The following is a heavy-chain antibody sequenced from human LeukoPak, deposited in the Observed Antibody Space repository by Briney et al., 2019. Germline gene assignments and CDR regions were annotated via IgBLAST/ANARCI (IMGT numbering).Heavy chain of an antibody. CDR3: AARGMATIP. Sequence: GGSLRLSCAASGFTFSTYSMNWVRQAPGKGLEWVSSISSSGTYIYSADSVKGRFTISRDNARNSLYLQMNNLRAEDTAVYFCAARGMATIPWGQGTLVTVSS. V-gene: IGHV3-21*01. D-gene: IGHD5-24*01. J-gene: IGHJ5*02. CDR2: ISSSGTYI. CDR1: GFTFSTYS.